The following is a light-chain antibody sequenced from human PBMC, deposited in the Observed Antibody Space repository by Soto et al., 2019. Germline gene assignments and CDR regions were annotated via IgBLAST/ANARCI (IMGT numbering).Light chain of an antibody. J-gene: IGKJ3*01. CDR2: ATS. CDR1: QAIHSY. V-gene: IGKV1-39*01. Sequence: DIQMTQSPSSLSASVGDRVTITCRASQAIHSYLNWYQQKPGKAPNLLIFATSTLQSGVPSRFSGSGSGTDFTLTISSLQPEDFATYYCQQVNSYPPLTFGPGTKVDIK. CDR3: QQVNSYPPLT.